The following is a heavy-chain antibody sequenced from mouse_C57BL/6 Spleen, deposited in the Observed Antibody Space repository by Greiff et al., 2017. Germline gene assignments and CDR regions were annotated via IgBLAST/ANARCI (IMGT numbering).Heavy chain of an antibody. CDR3: ARGDDYDPWFAY. CDR2: IYPGDGDT. V-gene: IGHV1-82*01. CDR1: GYAFSSSW. J-gene: IGHJ3*01. Sequence: VQLQQSGPELVKPGASVKISCKASGYAFSSSWMNWVKQRPGKGLEWIGRIYPGDGDTNYNGKFKGKATMTADKSSSTAYMQLRSLTSEDSAVYFCARGDDYDPWFAYWGQGTLVTVSA. D-gene: IGHD2-4*01.